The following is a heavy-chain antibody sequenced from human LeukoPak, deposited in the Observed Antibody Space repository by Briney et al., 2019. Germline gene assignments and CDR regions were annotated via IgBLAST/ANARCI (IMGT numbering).Heavy chain of an antibody. Sequence: GGSLRLSCATSGFTFSSTWMSWVRQAPGKGLEWVSVIYSGGSTYYADSVKGRFTISRDNSKNTLYLQMNSLRAEDTAVYYCARERLLFSPNWFDPWGQGTLVTVSS. CDR1: GFTFSSTW. J-gene: IGHJ5*02. D-gene: IGHD3-22*01. CDR2: IYSGGST. V-gene: IGHV3-66*01. CDR3: ARERLLFSPNWFDP.